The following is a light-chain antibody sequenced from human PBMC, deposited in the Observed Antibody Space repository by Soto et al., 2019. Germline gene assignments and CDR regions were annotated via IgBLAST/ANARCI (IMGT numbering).Light chain of an antibody. V-gene: IGLV2-8*01. CDR3: CSYKSISTYV. CDR2: GVT. Sequence: QSALAQPPSASGSPGQSVTISCTGSGSDIGAYNFVSWYQQHPGKAPKLMIFGVTERPSGVPDRFSGSKSGNTASLTVSGLQADDEAVYYCCSYKSISTYVFGTGTKLTVL. CDR1: GSDIGAYNF. J-gene: IGLJ1*01.